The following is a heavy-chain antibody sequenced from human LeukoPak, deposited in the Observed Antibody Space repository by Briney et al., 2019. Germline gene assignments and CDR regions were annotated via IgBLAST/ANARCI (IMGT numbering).Heavy chain of an antibody. CDR2: IYYSGST. CDR3: AGSYSSGWYVPYYFDY. Sequence: SETLSLTCTVSGGSISSYYWSWIRQPPGKGLEWIGYIYYSGSTNYNPSLKSGVTISVDTSKNQFSLKLSAVTAADTAVYYCAGSYSSGWYVPYYFDYWGQGTLVTVSS. J-gene: IGHJ4*02. V-gene: IGHV4-59*01. CDR1: GGSISSYY. D-gene: IGHD6-19*01.